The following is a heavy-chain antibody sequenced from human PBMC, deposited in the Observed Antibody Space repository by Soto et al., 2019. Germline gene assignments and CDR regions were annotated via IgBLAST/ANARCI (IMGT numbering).Heavy chain of an antibody. V-gene: IGHV3-23*01. CDR2: VRGGGDLT. J-gene: IGHJ4*02. Sequence: GGSLRLSCAASGFTFSNYAMSWVRQAPGKGLEWITSVRGGGDLTYYADSVKGRFTISRDNSQNTISLQMHGLRAEDSAVYYCARDLRGAFDYWGQGTLVTVSS. CDR3: ARDLRGAFDY. D-gene: IGHD1-26*01. CDR1: GFTFSNYA.